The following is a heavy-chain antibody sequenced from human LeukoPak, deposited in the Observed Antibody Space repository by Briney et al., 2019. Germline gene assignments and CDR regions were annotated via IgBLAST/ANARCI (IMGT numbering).Heavy chain of an antibody. V-gene: IGHV1-69*13. Sequence: GASVKVPCKASGGTFSSYAISWVRQAPGQGLEWMGGIIPIFGTANYAQKFQGRVTITADESTSTAYMELSSLRSEDTAVYYCASRTIRGAKYYYYYMDVWGKGTTVTISS. CDR3: ASRTIRGAKYYYYYMDV. CDR2: IIPIFGTA. CDR1: GGTFSSYA. D-gene: IGHD2-8*01. J-gene: IGHJ6*03.